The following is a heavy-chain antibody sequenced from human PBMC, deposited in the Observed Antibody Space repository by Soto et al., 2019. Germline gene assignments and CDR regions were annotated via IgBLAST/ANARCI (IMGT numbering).Heavy chain of an antibody. CDR2: IYPCDSDT. D-gene: IGHD5-12*01. J-gene: IGHJ6*04. V-gene: IGHV5-51*01. CDR3: ARHQRYMATINDDAFQI. Sequence: PGESLKISCKASGYNFKMYCIAWVRQMAGQGLEWMGFIYPCDSDTTYSSSFEGQATISADKTISTVYLQLSSLKASDTAMYYCARHQRYMATINDDAFQIWGKGNMVTVSS. CDR1: GYNFKMYC.